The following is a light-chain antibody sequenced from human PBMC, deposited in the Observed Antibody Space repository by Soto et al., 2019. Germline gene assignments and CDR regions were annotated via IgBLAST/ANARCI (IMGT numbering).Light chain of an antibody. Sequence: EIVLTQSPATLSLATGERATLSCRASQSVSSYLAWYQQKPGQAPRLLIYDASNRATGIPARFSGSGSGTDFTLTISSLEPEVFAVYYCQQRSNWPPRITSGQGTRLEIK. J-gene: IGKJ5*01. CDR3: QQRSNWPPRIT. CDR2: DAS. V-gene: IGKV3-11*01. CDR1: QSVSSY.